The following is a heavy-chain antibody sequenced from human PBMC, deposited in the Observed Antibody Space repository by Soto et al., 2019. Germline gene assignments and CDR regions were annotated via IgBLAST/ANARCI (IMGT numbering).Heavy chain of an antibody. CDR2: IYSCGST. Sequence: GGSLRLSCAASGFTVSSNYMSWVRQAPGKGLEWVSVIYSCGSTYYADSVKGRFTISRDNSKNTLYLQMNRLRAEDTAVYYCARVRGMGDCYSPYYFDSWGQGTLVTVSS. CDR1: GFTVSSNY. V-gene: IGHV3-66*03. CDR3: ARVRGMGDCYSPYYFDS. J-gene: IGHJ4*02. D-gene: IGHD2-21*02.